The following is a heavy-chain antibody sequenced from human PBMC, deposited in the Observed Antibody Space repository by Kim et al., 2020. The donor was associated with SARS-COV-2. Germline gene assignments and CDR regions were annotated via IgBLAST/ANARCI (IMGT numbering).Heavy chain of an antibody. D-gene: IGHD2-2*01. CDR1: GFTFSIYR. V-gene: IGHV3-48*02. Sequence: GSLRLSCATSGFTFSIYRMNWVRQAPGKGLEWVSQISHRGETYYADSVKGRFTISRDNAKNSLFLHMNSLRDEDTAVYYCARDSSHDSWGQGTLVTVSS. CDR2: ISHRGET. CDR3: ARDSSHDS. J-gene: IGHJ4*02.